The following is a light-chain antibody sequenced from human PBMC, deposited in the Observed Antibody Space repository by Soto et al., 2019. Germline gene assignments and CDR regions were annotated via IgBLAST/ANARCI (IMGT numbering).Light chain of an antibody. V-gene: IGLV2-14*01. J-gene: IGLJ2*01. CDR2: DVS. CDR1: SSDVGVYNY. CDR3: SSYTSSSTLV. Sequence: QSALTQPPSVSGSPGQSITISCTGTSSDVGVYNYVSWYQQHPGKAPKLMIYDVSNRPSGVFNRFSGSKSGNTASLTISGLQAEDEAEYYCSSYTSSSTLVFGGGTKLTVL.